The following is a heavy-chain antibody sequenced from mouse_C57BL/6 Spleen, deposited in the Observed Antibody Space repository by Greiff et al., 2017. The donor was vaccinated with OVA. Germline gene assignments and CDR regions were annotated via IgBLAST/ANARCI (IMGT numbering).Heavy chain of an antibody. D-gene: IGHD1-1*01. CDR3: ARETTAVGGFAY. J-gene: IGHJ3*01. CDR1: GFSLSTSGMG. V-gene: IGHV8-12*01. Sequence: QVTLKESGPGILQSSQTLSLTCSFSGFSLSTSGMGVSWLRPPSGKGLEWLAHIYWDDDKRYNPSLKSRLTIAKDTSRNQVFLKITSVDTADTATDYCARETTAVGGFAYWGQGTLVTVSA. CDR2: IYWDDDK.